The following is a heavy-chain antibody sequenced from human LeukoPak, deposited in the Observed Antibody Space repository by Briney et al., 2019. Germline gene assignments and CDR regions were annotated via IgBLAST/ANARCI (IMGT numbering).Heavy chain of an antibody. CDR2: ISSSGSTI. D-gene: IGHD4/OR15-4a*01. Sequence: SGGSLRLSCAASGFTFSSYEMNWVRQAPGKGLEWVSYISSSGSTIYYADSVKGRFTISRDNAKNSLYLQMNSLGAEGTAVYHCARDRDVDYGNDGFDIWGQGTTVTVSS. J-gene: IGHJ3*02. V-gene: IGHV3-48*03. CDR3: ARDRDVDYGNDGFDI. CDR1: GFTFSSYE.